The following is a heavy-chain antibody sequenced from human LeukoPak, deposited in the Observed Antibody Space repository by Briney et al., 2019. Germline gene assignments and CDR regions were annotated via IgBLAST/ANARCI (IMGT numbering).Heavy chain of an antibody. D-gene: IGHD3-10*01. CDR3: ARGGKSYYGSGNYYMDV. J-gene: IGHJ6*03. CDR1: GYTFTYRY. V-gene: IGHV1-2*02. CDR2: INPNSGGT. Sequence: GASVKVSCKASGYTFTYRYLHWVRQAPGQGLEWMGWINPNSGGTNYAQKFQGRVTMTRDTSISTTYMKLSRLRSDDTAVYYCARGGKSYYGSGNYYMDVWGKGTAVTISS.